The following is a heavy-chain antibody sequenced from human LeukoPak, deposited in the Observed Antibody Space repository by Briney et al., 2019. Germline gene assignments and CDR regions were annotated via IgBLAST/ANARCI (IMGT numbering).Heavy chain of an antibody. Sequence: GGSLRLSCAASGFTFSSYGMHWVRQAPGKGLEWVAFIRYDGSNKYYADSVKGRFTISRDNSKNTLYLQMNSLRAEDTAVYYCAKNPRGYSYGWDPPPYYYYYMDVWGKGTTVTVSS. CDR1: GFTFSSYG. CDR2: IRYDGSNK. J-gene: IGHJ6*03. V-gene: IGHV3-30*02. D-gene: IGHD5-18*01. CDR3: AKNPRGYSYGWDPPPYYYYYMDV.